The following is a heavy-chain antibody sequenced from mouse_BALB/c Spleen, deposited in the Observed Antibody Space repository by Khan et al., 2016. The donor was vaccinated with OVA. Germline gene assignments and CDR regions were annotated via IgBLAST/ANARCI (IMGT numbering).Heavy chain of an antibody. J-gene: IGHJ3*01. CDR3: ARAIYDGYPPFAY. D-gene: IGHD2-3*01. CDR1: GYTFTRYW. CDR2: INPSTGYT. V-gene: IGHV1-7*01. Sequence: QVQLQQPGAELAKPGASVKMSCKASGYTFTRYWMHWVKQRPGQGLEWIGYINPSTGYTEYNTDYKDKATLTADRSSSTAYMQLSSLTSEDSAVYYCARAIYDGYPPFAYWGQGTLVTVSA.